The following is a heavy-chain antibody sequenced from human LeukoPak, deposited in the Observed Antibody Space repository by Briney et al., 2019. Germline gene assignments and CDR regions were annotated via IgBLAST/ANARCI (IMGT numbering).Heavy chain of an antibody. CDR2: IFYSGTT. Sequence: SETLSDTRTVPRGSVSNSYWCWSRQPPREGLGWIGYIFYSGTTNYYPSLKTRVTMTIDTSKKHFSLKLSSVTGADTAVYFCARGDPEGNSDYWGQGTLVTVSS. CDR1: RGSVSNSY. V-gene: IGHV4-59*02. J-gene: IGHJ4*02. D-gene: IGHD2-21*01. CDR3: ARGDPEGNSDY.